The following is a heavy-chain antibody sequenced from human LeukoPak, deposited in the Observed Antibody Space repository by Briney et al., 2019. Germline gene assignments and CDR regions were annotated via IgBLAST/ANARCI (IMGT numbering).Heavy chain of an antibody. CDR3: AKGTSSWHEFDS. J-gene: IGHJ4*02. Sequence: GGSLRLSCAASGFTFDDYAMHWVRQAPGKGLEWVSLITWDGDSTYYADSMKGRFTISRDNSKNYLYLQMNSLRAEDTALYYCAKGTSSWHEFDSWGQGTLVTVSS. D-gene: IGHD6-13*01. V-gene: IGHV3-43D*03. CDR1: GFTFDDYA. CDR2: ITWDGDST.